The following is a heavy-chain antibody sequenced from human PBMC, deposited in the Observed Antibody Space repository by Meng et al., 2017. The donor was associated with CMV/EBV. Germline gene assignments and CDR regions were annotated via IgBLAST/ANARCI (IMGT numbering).Heavy chain of an antibody. CDR2: INHSGST. CDR1: GGSFSGYY. Sequence: ETLSLTCAVYGGSFSGYYWSWIRQPPGKGLEWIGEINHSGSTNYNPSLKSRVTISVDTSKNQFSLKLSSVTAADTAVYYCARRNGVPRVFWSYYGMDVWGQGTTVTVSS. D-gene: IGHD3-3*01. V-gene: IGHV4-34*01. J-gene: IGHJ6*02. CDR3: ARRNGVPRVFWSYYGMDV.